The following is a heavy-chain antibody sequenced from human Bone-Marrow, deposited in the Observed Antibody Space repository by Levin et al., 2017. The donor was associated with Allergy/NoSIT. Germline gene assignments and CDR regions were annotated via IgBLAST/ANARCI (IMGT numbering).Heavy chain of an antibody. V-gene: IGHV1-18*01. Sequence: PVASVKVSCRTSGYNFTNYGISWVRQAPGQGPEWMGWISGYNGNAYYIKKLQGRVTMTTETSMSTVYMEMRSLTTDDTAVYYCVRDQGLGMDVWGQGTTVIVSS. CDR3: VRDQGLGMDV. CDR2: ISGYNGNA. CDR1: GYNFTNYG. J-gene: IGHJ6*02.